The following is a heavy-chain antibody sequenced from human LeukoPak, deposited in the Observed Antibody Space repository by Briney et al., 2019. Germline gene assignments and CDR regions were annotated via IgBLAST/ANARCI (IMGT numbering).Heavy chain of an antibody. D-gene: IGHD3-16*01. CDR1: GGSFSSYY. J-gene: IGHJ4*02. CDR2: VYYGGRP. Sequence: PSETLSLTCSVSGGSFSSYYWSWIRQPPGKGLEWLGYVYYGGRPTYNPSLKSRLTMSVDPPKNQLSLKLNSATAADTAVYYCARHGGAYSFDLWGQGTLVTVSS. CDR3: ARHGGAYSFDL. V-gene: IGHV4-59*08.